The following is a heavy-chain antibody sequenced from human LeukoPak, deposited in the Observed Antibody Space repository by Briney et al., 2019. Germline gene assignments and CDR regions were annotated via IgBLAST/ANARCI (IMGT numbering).Heavy chain of an antibody. D-gene: IGHD6-13*01. CDR1: GYTFTSYG. CDR3: ASTQLALDAFDI. Sequence: ASVKVSCKASGYTFTSYGISWVRQAPGQGLEWMGWISAYNGNTNYAQKLQGRVTMTTDTSTSTAYMELRSLRSDDTAVYYCASTQLALDAFDIWGQGTMVTVSS. J-gene: IGHJ3*02. V-gene: IGHV1-18*01. CDR2: ISAYNGNT.